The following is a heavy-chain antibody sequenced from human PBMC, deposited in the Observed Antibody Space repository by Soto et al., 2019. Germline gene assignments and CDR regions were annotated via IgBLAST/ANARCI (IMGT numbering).Heavy chain of an antibody. CDR1: GYNFSTFW. V-gene: IGHV5-51*01. CDR2: IYPDDSDT. D-gene: IGHD1-26*01. Sequence: GESLKISCKSSGYNFSTFWIAWVRQMPGKGLECMGIIYPDDSDTRYSPSFQGQVTISADKSVGTAYLQWSSLTASDTAMYYCARRGGGTYIIDSWGQGTLVTVSS. J-gene: IGHJ4*02. CDR3: ARRGGGTYIIDS.